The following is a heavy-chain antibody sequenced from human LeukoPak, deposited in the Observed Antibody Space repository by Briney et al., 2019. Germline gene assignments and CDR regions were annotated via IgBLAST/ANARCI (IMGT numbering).Heavy chain of an antibody. Sequence: GGSLRLSCAASAFTFSSYSMNWVRQAPGKGLEWVSSISRSSSYIYYADSVKGRFTISRDNAKNSLYLQMNSLRAEDTAVYYCARGSTYYDFWSGYYTAYYYYGMDVWGQGTTVTVSS. J-gene: IGHJ6*02. D-gene: IGHD3-3*01. CDR1: AFTFSSYS. CDR3: ARGSTYYDFWSGYYTAYYYYGMDV. CDR2: ISRSSSYI. V-gene: IGHV3-21*01.